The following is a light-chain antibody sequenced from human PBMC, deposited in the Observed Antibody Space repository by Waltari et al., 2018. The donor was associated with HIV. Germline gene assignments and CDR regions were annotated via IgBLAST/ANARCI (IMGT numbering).Light chain of an antibody. CDR2: KVS. CDR1: QSLVYSDGNTY. Sequence: DVILTKSPVSVRVTLGQPASISCRSSQSLVYSDGNTYLNWCQQRPGQSPRRLIYKVSIRDSGVPDRFSGSGSGTDFTLKISRVEADDGAVYYCMQGSHWPWSFGQGTRLEIK. CDR3: MQGSHWPWS. J-gene: IGKJ5*01. V-gene: IGKV2-30*01.